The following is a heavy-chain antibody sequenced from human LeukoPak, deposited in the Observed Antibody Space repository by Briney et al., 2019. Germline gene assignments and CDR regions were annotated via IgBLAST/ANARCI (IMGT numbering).Heavy chain of an antibody. CDR3: AISIEDSNWFDP. CDR2: IYYSGST. Sequence: SQTLSLTCTVSGGSISSGGYYWSWIRQHPGKGLEWIGYIYYSGSTYYNPSLKSRVTISVDTSKNQFSLKLSSVTAADTAVYYCAISIEDSNWFDPWGQGTLDTVSS. D-gene: IGHD2-15*01. J-gene: IGHJ5*02. V-gene: IGHV4-31*03. CDR1: GGSISSGGYY.